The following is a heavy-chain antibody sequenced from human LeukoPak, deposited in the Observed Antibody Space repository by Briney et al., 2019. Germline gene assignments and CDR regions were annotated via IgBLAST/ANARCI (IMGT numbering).Heavy chain of an antibody. CDR2: ISYDGSNK. D-gene: IGHD2-2*01. Sequence: PGGSLRLSCAASGFTFSNYGMHWVRQAPGKGLEWVAVISYDGSNKYYADYVKGRFTFSRDNSKNTLYLQMSSLRAEDTAVYYCAKEKGIYCSSIDCSPGMDVWGQGTTVTVSS. CDR3: AKEKGIYCSSIDCSPGMDV. J-gene: IGHJ6*02. V-gene: IGHV3-30*18. CDR1: GFTFSNYG.